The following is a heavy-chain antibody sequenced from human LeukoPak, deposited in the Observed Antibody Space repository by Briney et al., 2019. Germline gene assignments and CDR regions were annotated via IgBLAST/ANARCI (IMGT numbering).Heavy chain of an antibody. V-gene: IGHV3-33*01. J-gene: IGHJ5*02. D-gene: IGHD3-22*01. CDR2: IWYDGSNK. CDR1: GFTFSSYG. Sequence: GGSLRLSCAASGFTFSSYGMHWVRQAPGKGLEWVAVIWYDGSNKYYADSVKGRFTISRDNSKNTLYLQMNSLRAEDTAVYYCARHYYDRNGHNWFDPWGQGTLVIVSS. CDR3: ARHYYDRNGHNWFDP.